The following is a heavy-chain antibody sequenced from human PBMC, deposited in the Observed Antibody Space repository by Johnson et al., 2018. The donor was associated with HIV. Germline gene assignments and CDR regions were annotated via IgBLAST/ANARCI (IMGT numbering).Heavy chain of an antibody. J-gene: IGHJ3*02. Sequence: VQLVESGGGVVQPGRSLRLSCAASGFTFSSYAMHWVRQAPGKGLEWVANIKQDGSEKHYVDSVKGRFIISRDNAKNSLYLQMNSLGAEDTAVYYCAKELRPNSSGYYPYDAFDIWGQGTTVTVSS. CDR3: AKELRPNSSGYYPYDAFDI. V-gene: IGHV3-7*01. CDR1: GFTFSSYA. CDR2: IKQDGSEK. D-gene: IGHD3-22*01.